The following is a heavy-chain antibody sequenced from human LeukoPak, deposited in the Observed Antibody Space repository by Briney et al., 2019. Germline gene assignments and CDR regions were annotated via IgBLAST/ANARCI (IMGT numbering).Heavy chain of an antibody. J-gene: IGHJ4*02. CDR1: GFTFSSYA. V-gene: IGHV3-64*01. CDR2: IRGNGGNT. D-gene: IGHD2-15*01. Sequence: GGSLRLSWAAYGFTFSSYAMHWVRQAPGEGLEYVSAIRGNGGNTFYANSVKGRFTISRDNSKNTLYLQMGSLKPEDMAVYYCARDSCSGDRCWRYFVNWGQGTLVTVSS. CDR3: ARDSCSGDRCWRYFVN.